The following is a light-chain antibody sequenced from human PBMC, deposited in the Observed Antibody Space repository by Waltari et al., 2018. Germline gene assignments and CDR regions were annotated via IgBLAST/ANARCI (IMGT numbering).Light chain of an antibody. CDR2: VNSDGSH. Sequence: QLVLTQTLSASSALGPLAQPTSTLRRGHRRTTNPWLQQQPGKGPRYLMKVNSDGSHRKGDEIPDRFSGSSSGAERYLTISSLQSEDEADYYCETGGHGTWVFGGGTKLTVL. V-gene: IGLV4-69*01. CDR3: ETGGHGTWV. J-gene: IGLJ3*02. CDR1: RGHRRTT.